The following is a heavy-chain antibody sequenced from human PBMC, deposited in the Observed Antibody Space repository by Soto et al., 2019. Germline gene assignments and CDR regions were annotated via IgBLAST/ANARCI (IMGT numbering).Heavy chain of an antibody. CDR3: ARSDSLRWPHYFDY. CDR2: IHYSGST. Sequence: SETLTHTCTVSDGSISSGDYYWNWNRQHPGKGLEWIGYIHYSGSTYDNPSLKSRVTMSIEESKNQFSLNLSSVTAADTAVYYCARSDSLRWPHYFDYWGQGTLVNVSS. D-gene: IGHD4-17*01. J-gene: IGHJ4*02. CDR1: DGSISSGDYY. V-gene: IGHV4-31*03.